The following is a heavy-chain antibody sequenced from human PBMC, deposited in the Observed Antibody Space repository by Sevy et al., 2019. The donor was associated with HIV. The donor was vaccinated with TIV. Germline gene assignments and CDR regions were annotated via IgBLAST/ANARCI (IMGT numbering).Heavy chain of an antibody. CDR2: IDPNDSYT. V-gene: IGHV5-10-1*01. CDR3: ARLSSGSNYYYYYMDV. CDR1: GYSFTSYW. Sequence: GESLKISCKGSGYSFTSYWISWVRQMPGKGLEWMGRIDPNDSYTNYSPSFQGHVTISADKSISTAYLQWSSLKASDTAMYYCARLSSGSNYYYYYMDVWGKGTTVTVSS. D-gene: IGHD6-19*01. J-gene: IGHJ6*03.